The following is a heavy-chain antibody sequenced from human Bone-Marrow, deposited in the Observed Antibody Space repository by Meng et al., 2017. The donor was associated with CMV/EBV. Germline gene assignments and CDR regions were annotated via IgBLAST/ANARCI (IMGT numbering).Heavy chain of an antibody. Sequence: GGSLRLSCAASGFTFSDYYMSWIRQAPGKGLEWVSYISSSGSTIYYADSVKGRFIISRDNAKNSLYLQMNSLRAEDTAVYYCARGALRWLQSPPVFWGQGTRVTGSS. CDR1: GFTFSDYY. D-gene: IGHD5-24*01. CDR3: ARGALRWLQSPPVF. J-gene: IGHJ4*02. CDR2: ISSSGSTI. V-gene: IGHV3-11*01.